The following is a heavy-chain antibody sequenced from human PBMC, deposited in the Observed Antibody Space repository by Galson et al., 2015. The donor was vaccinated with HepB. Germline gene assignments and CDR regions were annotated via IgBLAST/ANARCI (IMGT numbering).Heavy chain of an antibody. CDR2: IIPIFGTE. CDR1: GFTFSSYA. Sequence: SVKVSCKASGFTFSSYAISWVRQAPGKGLEWMGGIIPIFGTENYAKKFQGRVTITTDKSTSTDYMELSSLRSEDTAVYYCARGVVVAATPEYYYGMDFWGQGTTVTVSS. D-gene: IGHD2-15*01. V-gene: IGHV1-69*05. CDR3: ARGVVVAATPEYYYGMDF. J-gene: IGHJ6*02.